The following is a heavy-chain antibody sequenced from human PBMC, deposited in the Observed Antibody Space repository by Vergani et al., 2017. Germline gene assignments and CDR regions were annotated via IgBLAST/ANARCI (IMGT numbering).Heavy chain of an antibody. J-gene: IGHJ6*03. CDR1: GFTFSSYS. CDR3: ARDXVVVPAATPYYYYYMDV. V-gene: IGHV3-21*01. Sequence: EVQLVESGGGLVKPGGSLRLSCAASGFTFSSYSMNWVRQAPGKGLEWVSSISSSSSYIYYADSVKGRFTISRDNAKNSLYLQMNSLRAEDTAVYYCARDXVVVPAATPYYYYYMDVWGKGTTVTVSS. D-gene: IGHD2-2*01. CDR2: ISSSSSYI.